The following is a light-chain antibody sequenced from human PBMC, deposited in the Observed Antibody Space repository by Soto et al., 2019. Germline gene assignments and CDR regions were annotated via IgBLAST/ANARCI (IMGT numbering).Light chain of an antibody. CDR3: QQRYSTTLT. V-gene: IGKV1-39*01. Sequence: DIQMTQSPSSLSASVGDRVTITCRASQGISTYLNWYQQRPGKAPKLLIYAASSLQSGVPSRFSGSGSETHFTLTISSLQPEDFATYSWQQRYSTTLTFGQGTKVEIK. CDR1: QGISTY. J-gene: IGKJ1*01. CDR2: AAS.